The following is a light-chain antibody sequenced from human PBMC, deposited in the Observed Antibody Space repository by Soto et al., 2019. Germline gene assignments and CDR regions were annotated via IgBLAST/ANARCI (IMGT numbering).Light chain of an antibody. Sequence: QSVLTQPASVSGSPGQSITISCTGTSSDIGSYNYVAWYQQFPGKTPKLIIYEVRNRPSGVSFRFSGSKSGNTASLTISGLQAEDEAHYYCTSHTTSTTLPVVFGGGTKLTVL. CDR3: TSHTTSTTLPVV. CDR2: EVR. CDR1: SSDIGSYNY. V-gene: IGLV2-14*01. J-gene: IGLJ2*01.